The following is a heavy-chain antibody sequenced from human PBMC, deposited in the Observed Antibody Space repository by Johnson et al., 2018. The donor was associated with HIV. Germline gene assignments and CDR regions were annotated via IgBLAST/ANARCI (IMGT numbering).Heavy chain of an antibody. J-gene: IGHJ3*02. CDR1: GFTVSSNY. CDR3: ARVTPQRGDNDVFDI. D-gene: IGHD3-16*01. V-gene: IGHV3-66*01. CDR2: IYSGGSA. Sequence: VQLVESGGGVVQPGRSLRLSCAASGFTVSSNYMSWVRRAPGKGLEWVSVIYSGGSAYYADSVKGRFTISRDNSKNTLYLQMNSLRAEDTAVYYCARVTPQRGDNDVFDIWGQGTMVTVSS.